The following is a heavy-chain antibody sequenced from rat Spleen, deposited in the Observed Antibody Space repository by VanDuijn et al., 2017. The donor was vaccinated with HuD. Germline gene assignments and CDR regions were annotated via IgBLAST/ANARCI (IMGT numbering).Heavy chain of an antibody. J-gene: IGHJ3*01. CDR3: TRSYGGYTQHWFAY. CDR1: GFSLISNS. D-gene: IGHD1-11*01. V-gene: IGHV2-13*01. Sequence: QVQLKESGPGLVQPSQTLSLTCTVSGFSLISNSLHWVRQPPGKGLEWMGVRWGNGSPNDNSALKSLLTINRDTSKSQVLLKMNSLQTDDTAIYFCTRSYGGYTQHWFAYWGQGTLVTVSS. CDR2: RWGNGSP.